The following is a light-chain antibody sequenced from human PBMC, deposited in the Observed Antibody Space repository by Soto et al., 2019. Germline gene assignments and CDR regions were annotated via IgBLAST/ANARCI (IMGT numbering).Light chain of an antibody. J-gene: IGKJ5*01. V-gene: IGKV1-39*01. CDR2: TAS. CDR1: QSIGNY. Sequence: DIQMTQSPSSLSASVGDRVTITCRASQSIGNYLSWYQQKPGKAPNLLIYTASSLQSGVPSRFSGSGSGTYFTLTINSLQPEDFATYYCQQSHSTVAFGQGTLLEIK. CDR3: QQSHSTVA.